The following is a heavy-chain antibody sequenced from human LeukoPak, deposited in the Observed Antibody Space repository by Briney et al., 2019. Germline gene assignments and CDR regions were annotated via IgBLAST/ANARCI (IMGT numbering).Heavy chain of an antibody. V-gene: IGHV3-30-3*01. CDR1: GFTFSSYA. CDR3: ARIDYYDSSGSPPDY. CDR2: ISYDGSNK. J-gene: IGHJ4*02. D-gene: IGHD3-22*01. Sequence: GGSLRLSCAASGFTFSSYAMSWVRQAPGKGLEWVAVISYDGSNKYYADSVKGRFTISRDNSKNTLYLQMNSLRAEDTAVYYCARIDYYDSSGSPPDYWGQGTLVTVSS.